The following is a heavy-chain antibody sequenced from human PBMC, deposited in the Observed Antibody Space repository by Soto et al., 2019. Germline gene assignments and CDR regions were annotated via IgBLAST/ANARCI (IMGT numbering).Heavy chain of an antibody. V-gene: IGHV3-30*18. CDR3: AKALEMAHNWSS. CDR1: GFTFSIYG. J-gene: IGHJ5*02. D-gene: IGHD1-1*01. CDR2: ISYDGSNK. Sequence: QVPLVESGGGVVQPGRSLRLSCAASGFTFSIYGMHWVRQAPGKGLEWVAVISYDGSNKYYADSVKGRFTISRDNSKNTLYLQMNSLRAEDMAVYYCAKALEMAHNWSSWGQGTLVTVSS.